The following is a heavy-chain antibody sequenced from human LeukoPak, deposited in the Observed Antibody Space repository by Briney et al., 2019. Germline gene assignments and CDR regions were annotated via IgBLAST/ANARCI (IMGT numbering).Heavy chain of an antibody. D-gene: IGHD6-19*01. CDR2: INHSGST. CDR3: ARRVWKQWSDP. CDR1: GGSISSSSYY. Sequence: SETLSLTCTVSGGSISSSSYYWGWIRQPPGKGLEWIGEINHSGSTNYNPSLKSRVTISVDTSKNQFSLKLSSVTAADTAVYYCARRVWKQWSDPWGQGTLVTVSS. V-gene: IGHV4-39*07. J-gene: IGHJ5*02.